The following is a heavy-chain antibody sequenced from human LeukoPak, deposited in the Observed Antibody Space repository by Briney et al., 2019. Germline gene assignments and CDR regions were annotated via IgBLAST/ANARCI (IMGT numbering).Heavy chain of an antibody. CDR1: GGSFSDYY. CDR3: ARGVQKSGWYLDS. D-gene: IGHD6-19*01. V-gene: IGHV4-34*01. J-gene: IGHJ4*02. CDR2: ISHIGNA. Sequence: SETLSLTCGVHGGSFSDYYWTWIRQPPGRGLEWIGEISHIGNAIYSPSLTSRVTISIDTSHDHFSLKLTSVTAADTALYYCARGVQKSGWYLDSWGQGTLVTVSS.